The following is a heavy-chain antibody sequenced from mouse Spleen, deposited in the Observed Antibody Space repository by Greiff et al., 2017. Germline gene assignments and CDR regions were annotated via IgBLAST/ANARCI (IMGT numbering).Heavy chain of an antibody. Sequence: EVQRVESGPGLVKPSQSLSLTCSVTGYSITSGYYWNWIRQFPGNKLEWMGYISYDGSNNYNPSLKNRISITRDTSKNQFFLKLNSVTTEDTATYYCARGPDFDVWGAGTTVTVSS. V-gene: IGHV3-6*01. CDR1: GYSITSGYY. CDR3: ARGPDFDV. CDR2: ISYDGSN. J-gene: IGHJ1*01.